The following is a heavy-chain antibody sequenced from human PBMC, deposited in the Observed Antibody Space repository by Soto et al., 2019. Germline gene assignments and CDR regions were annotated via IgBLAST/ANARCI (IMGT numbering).Heavy chain of an antibody. V-gene: IGHV3-74*01. CDR3: ARGDRGAFDL. CDR1: GFTFSYYW. Sequence: EVQLLESGGGLVQPGASLRLSCAASGFTFSYYWMHWVRQAPGMGLVWVSRIHSDGSSTTYADSVKGRFTISRDNARNTLYLQMNSLRAEDTAVYYCARGDRGAFDLWGHGTVVTVSS. J-gene: IGHJ3*01. CDR2: IHSDGSST.